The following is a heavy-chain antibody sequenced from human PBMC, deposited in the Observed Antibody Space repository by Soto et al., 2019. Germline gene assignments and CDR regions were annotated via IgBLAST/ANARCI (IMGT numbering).Heavy chain of an antibody. V-gene: IGHV4-30-2*01. D-gene: IGHD3-10*01. CDR2: IYHSGST. CDR3: ARELFGRSVWFDP. CDR1: GGSISSGGYS. J-gene: IGHJ5*02. Sequence: LLTLSLTCAVSGGSISSGGYSCSWIRQPPGKGLECIGYIYHSGSTYHNPSLKSRVTISVDRSKNQFSLKLSSVTAADTAVYYCARELFGRSVWFDPWGQGTLVTVSS.